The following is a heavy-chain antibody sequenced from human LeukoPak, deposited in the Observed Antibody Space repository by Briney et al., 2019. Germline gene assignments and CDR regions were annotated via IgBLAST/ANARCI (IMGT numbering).Heavy chain of an antibody. D-gene: IGHD3-10*01. CDR3: ARRYGSGTEWFDP. CDR2: IYYSGNT. CDR1: GASISSGSYY. J-gene: IGHJ5*02. Sequence: PSETLSLTCTVSGASISSGSYYWGWLRQHPGKGLEWIGYIYYSGNTYYNPSLESQVTISVDTSKNQFSLKLSSVTAADTAVYYCARRYGSGTEWFDPWGQGTLVTVSS. V-gene: IGHV4-31*01.